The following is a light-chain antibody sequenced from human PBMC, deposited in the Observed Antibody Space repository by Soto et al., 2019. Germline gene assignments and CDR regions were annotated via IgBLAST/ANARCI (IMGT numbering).Light chain of an antibody. V-gene: IGKV3-20*01. CDR2: GAS. J-gene: IGKJ1*01. CDR1: QSVSNNY. Sequence: EIVLTQYPGTLSLSPGERATLSCRASQSVSNNYLAWYQQKPGQAPRLLIYGASNRATGIPDRFSGGGSGTDFTLTISRLEPEDFAVYDCQQYGSSGTFGQGTKVDIK. CDR3: QQYGSSGT.